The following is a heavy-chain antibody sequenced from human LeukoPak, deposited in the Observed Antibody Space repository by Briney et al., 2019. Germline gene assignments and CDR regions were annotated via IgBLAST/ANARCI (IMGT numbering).Heavy chain of an antibody. Sequence: GGSLRLSCAASGFIFRSYSMNWVRQAPGKGLEWVAFITSSSDTISYADSVKGRFTISRDNAKNPLYLQMDGLRAEDTAVYYCARYDYGDYEDYFYYMDVWGKGTAVSVSS. CDR2: ITSSSDTI. CDR1: GFIFRSYS. V-gene: IGHV3-48*01. D-gene: IGHD4-17*01. CDR3: ARYDYGDYEDYFYYMDV. J-gene: IGHJ6*03.